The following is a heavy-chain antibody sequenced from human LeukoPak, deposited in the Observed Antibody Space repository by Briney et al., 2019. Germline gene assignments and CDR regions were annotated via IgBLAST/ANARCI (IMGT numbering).Heavy chain of an antibody. V-gene: IGHV3-7*01. CDR1: GFTFSSSW. CDR3: TGHYGMNV. CDR2: INQDGSEK. J-gene: IGHJ6*02. Sequence: GGSLRLSCAASGFTFSSSWMTWVRQAPGKGLEWVANINQDGSEKYYVDSVRGRFTISRDNARNSLYLQMRSLRAGDTAVFYCTGHYGMNVWGQGTTVTVSS.